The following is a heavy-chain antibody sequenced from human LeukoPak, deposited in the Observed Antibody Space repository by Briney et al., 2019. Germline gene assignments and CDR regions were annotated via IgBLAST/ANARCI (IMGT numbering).Heavy chain of an antibody. D-gene: IGHD2/OR15-2a*01. V-gene: IGHV3-74*01. CDR3: ARGRGTIYMFDY. CDR1: GFTFNRYW. Sequence: GGSLRLSCAASGFTFNRYWMHWVRQVPGKGLVWVSRINSDGSSTTYADSVKGRLTISRDNARNTLYLQMNSLRAEDTAVYYCARGRGTIYMFDYWGQGTLVTVSS. J-gene: IGHJ4*02. CDR2: INSDGSST.